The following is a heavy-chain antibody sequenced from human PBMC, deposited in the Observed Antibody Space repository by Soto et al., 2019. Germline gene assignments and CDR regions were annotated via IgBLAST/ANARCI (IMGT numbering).Heavy chain of an antibody. CDR2: ISAYNGNT. CDR3: ARVGRYGSGSYRVIDY. D-gene: IGHD3-10*01. V-gene: IGHV1-18*01. J-gene: IGHJ4*02. Sequence: QVQLVQSGAEVKKPGASVKVSCKASGYTFTSYGISWVRQAPGQGLEWMGWISAYNGNTNYAQKLQGRVTMTTDTRTXXAYMELRSLRSDGTAVYYCARVGRYGSGSYRVIDYWGQGTLVTVSS. CDR1: GYTFTSYG.